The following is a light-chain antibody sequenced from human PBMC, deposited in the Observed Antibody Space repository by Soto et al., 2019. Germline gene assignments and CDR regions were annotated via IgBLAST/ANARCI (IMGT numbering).Light chain of an antibody. V-gene: IGKV3-15*01. CDR3: QQYNTWPFT. CDR2: GAS. Sequence: EIVMTQSPATLSVSPGERATLSCRASQSVSSNLAWYQQKPGQAPRLLIYGASTRAPGIRARFSGSGSGTELTLTISSLQSLDFAVYYCQQYNTWPFTFGPGTKVDIK. J-gene: IGKJ3*01. CDR1: QSVSSN.